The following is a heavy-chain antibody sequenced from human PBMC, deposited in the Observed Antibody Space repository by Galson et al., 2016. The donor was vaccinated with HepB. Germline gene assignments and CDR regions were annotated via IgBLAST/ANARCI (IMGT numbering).Heavy chain of an antibody. Sequence: SLRLSCAASGFTFSSYAMNWVRQAPGKGLEWVSGISGSGGTTNYADSVKGRFTISRDNSKNTLYLQMNSLRAEDTAVYYCARDRVYYYGSGTSEYFDYWGQGTLVTVSS. CDR2: ISGSGGTT. V-gene: IGHV3-23*01. J-gene: IGHJ4*02. CDR3: ARDRVYYYGSGTSEYFDY. CDR1: GFTFSSYA. D-gene: IGHD3-10*01.